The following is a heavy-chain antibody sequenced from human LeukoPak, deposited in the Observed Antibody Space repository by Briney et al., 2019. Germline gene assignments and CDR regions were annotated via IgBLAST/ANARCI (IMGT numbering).Heavy chain of an antibody. J-gene: IGHJ4*02. CDR3: ARLGGYSYGYIDY. Sequence: SETLSPTCTVSGGSISSYYWSWIRQPPGKRLEWIGYIYYSGSTNYNPSLKSRVTISVGTSKNQFSLKLSSVTAADTAVYYCARLGGYSYGYIDYWGQGTLVTVSS. CDR2: IYYSGST. D-gene: IGHD5-18*01. V-gene: IGHV4-59*08. CDR1: GGSISSYY.